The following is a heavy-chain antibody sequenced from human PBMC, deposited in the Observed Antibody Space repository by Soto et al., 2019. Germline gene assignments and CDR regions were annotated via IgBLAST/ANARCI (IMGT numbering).Heavy chain of an antibody. CDR2: ISYDGSTQ. Sequence: QVQLVESGGGVVQPGGSLRLSCAASGFTFNIYSIHWVRQTPGRGLEWVAVISYDGSTQYYAGSLKGRFTISRDNSNDTVFLHLNSLRPEDTALYYCARDMRMTAAISYYYGMDVWGQGTTVTVSS. D-gene: IGHD6-13*01. CDR3: ARDMRMTAAISYYYGMDV. J-gene: IGHJ6*02. V-gene: IGHV3-30-3*01. CDR1: GFTFNIYS.